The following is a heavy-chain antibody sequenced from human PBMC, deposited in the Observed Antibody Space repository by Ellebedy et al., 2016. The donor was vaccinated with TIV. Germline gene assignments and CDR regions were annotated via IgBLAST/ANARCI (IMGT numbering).Heavy chain of an antibody. Sequence: PGGSLRLSCAASGFIFSTYNMNWVRQAPGKGLEWVSSISSGGSNIHYADSVRGRFTISRDNAKNALYLQMDSLRDEDTAVYYCARERYSGSDSWVRSFDYWGQGTLVSVSS. D-gene: IGHD5-12*01. CDR1: GFIFSTYN. V-gene: IGHV3-21*01. J-gene: IGHJ4*02. CDR3: ARERYSGSDSWVRSFDY. CDR2: ISSGGSNI.